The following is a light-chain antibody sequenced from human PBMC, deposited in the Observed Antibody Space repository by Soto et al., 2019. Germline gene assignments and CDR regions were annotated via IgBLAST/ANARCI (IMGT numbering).Light chain of an antibody. V-gene: IGKV3-15*01. CDR1: QSVSSD. Sequence: EIVMTQSPVTLSASSGERVTLSCRASQSVSSDLAWYQQKPGQAPRRLIYAASTRSTGIPARFSGRGSGTDFILTISTLQYEDAAVHYCKQYNTGAQLTFGQGTKVESK. CDR2: AAS. J-gene: IGKJ1*01. CDR3: KQYNTGAQLT.